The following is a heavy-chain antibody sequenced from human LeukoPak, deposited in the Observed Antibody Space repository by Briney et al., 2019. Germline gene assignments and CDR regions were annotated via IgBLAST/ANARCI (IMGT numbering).Heavy chain of an antibody. Sequence: SETLSLTCTVSGGSISSSSYYWGWIRQPPGKGLEWIGSIYHSGSTYYNPSLKSRVTISVDTSKNQFSLKLSSVTAADTAVYYCARLDYYDSSGYRGDYWGQGTLVTVSS. V-gene: IGHV4-39*07. D-gene: IGHD3-22*01. CDR2: IYHSGST. J-gene: IGHJ4*02. CDR1: GGSISSSSYY. CDR3: ARLDYYDSSGYRGDY.